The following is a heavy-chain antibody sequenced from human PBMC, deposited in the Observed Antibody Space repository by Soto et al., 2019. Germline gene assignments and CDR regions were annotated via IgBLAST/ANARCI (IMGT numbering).Heavy chain of an antibody. CDR2: ISAYNGNT. V-gene: IGHV1-18*01. Sequence: ASVKVSCKASGYTFTSYGISWVRQAPGQGLEWMGWISAYNGNTNYAQKLQGRVTMTTDTSTSTAYMELRSLRSDDTAVYYCARSIGEAARHPYYYYYMDVWGKGTTVTVSS. D-gene: IGHD6-6*01. CDR3: ARSIGEAARHPYYYYYMDV. J-gene: IGHJ6*03. CDR1: GYTFTSYG.